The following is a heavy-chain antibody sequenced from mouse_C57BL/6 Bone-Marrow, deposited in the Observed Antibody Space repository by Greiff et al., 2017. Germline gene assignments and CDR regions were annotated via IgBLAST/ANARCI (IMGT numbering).Heavy chain of an antibody. J-gene: IGHJ1*03. D-gene: IGHD1-1*01. CDR1: GYTFTSYW. CDR3: ARSGYYGSRWYFDV. V-gene: IGHV1-61*01. Sequence: QVHVKQSGAELVRPGSSVKLSCKASGYTFTSYWMDWVKQRPGQGLEWIGNIYPSDSETHYNQKFKDKATLTVDKSSSTAYMQLSSLTSEDSAVYYCARSGYYGSRWYFDVWGTGTTVTVSS. CDR2: IYPSDSET.